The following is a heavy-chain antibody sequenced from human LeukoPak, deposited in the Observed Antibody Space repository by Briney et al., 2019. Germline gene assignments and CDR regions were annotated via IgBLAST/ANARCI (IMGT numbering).Heavy chain of an antibody. J-gene: IGHJ4*02. CDR1: GYTFTGYY. CDR2: MNPNSGNT. Sequence: ASVKVSCKASGYTFTGYYMHWMRQATGQGLEWMGWMNPNSGNTGYAQKLQGRVTMTTDTSTSTAYMELRSLRSDDTAVYYCARDFFPSWGNRLDYWGQGTLVTVSS. CDR3: ARDFFPSWGNRLDY. D-gene: IGHD2-2*01. V-gene: IGHV1-8*02.